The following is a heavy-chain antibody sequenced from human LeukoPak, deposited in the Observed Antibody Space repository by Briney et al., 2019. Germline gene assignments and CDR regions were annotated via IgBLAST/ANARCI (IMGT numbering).Heavy chain of an antibody. V-gene: IGHV3-30-3*01. CDR2: ISYDGSNK. CDR1: GFTFSSYA. CDR3: ARSTAEENWFDP. Sequence: GGSLRLYCAASGFTFSSYAMHWGRQAPGKGLEWVAVISYDGSNKYYADSVKGRFTISRDNSKNTLYLQMNSLRAEDTAVYYCARSTAEENWFDPWGQGTLVTVSS. J-gene: IGHJ5*02. D-gene: IGHD2-8*02.